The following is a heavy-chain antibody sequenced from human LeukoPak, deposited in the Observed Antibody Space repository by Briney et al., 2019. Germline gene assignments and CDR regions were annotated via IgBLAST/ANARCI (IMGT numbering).Heavy chain of an antibody. D-gene: IGHD3-22*01. CDR1: GGSVSGYY. Sequence: PSETLSLTCVVSGGSVSGYYWGWIRQPPGRGLEWIGYVYYSGSTNYNPSFKSRITISVDTSRNQFSLQLSSVTAADTAVYYCASLYYYHSSVWGQGTLVTVSS. J-gene: IGHJ4*02. CDR2: VYYSGST. CDR3: ASLYYYHSSV. V-gene: IGHV4-59*02.